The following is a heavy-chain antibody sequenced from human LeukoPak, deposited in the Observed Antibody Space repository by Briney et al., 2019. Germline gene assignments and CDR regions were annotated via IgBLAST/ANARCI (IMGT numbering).Heavy chain of an antibody. CDR1: GGSISSYY. D-gene: IGHD3-10*01. CDR3: ARFGMVRGKDY. CDR2: IYYSGST. V-gene: IGHV4-59*08. Sequence: SETLSLTCTVSGGSISSYYWSWIRQPPGKGLEWIGYIYYSGSTNCNPSLKSRVTISVDTSKNQFSLKLSSVTAADTAVYYCARFGMVRGKDYWGQGTLVTVSS. J-gene: IGHJ4*02.